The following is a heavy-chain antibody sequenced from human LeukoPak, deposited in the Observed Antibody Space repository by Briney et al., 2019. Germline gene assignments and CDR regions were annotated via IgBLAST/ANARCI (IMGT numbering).Heavy chain of an antibody. CDR1: GFTFSSYA. CDR3: GKSFWIGYINYFDY. Sequence: GGSLRLSCAASGFTFSSYAMSWVRQAPGKGLEWVSAISGSGGSTYYADSVKGRFTISRDNSKNTLYLQMNSLRAEDTAVYYFGKSFWIGYINYFDYWGQGTLVTVSS. V-gene: IGHV3-23*01. CDR2: ISGSGGST. D-gene: IGHD3-3*01. J-gene: IGHJ4*02.